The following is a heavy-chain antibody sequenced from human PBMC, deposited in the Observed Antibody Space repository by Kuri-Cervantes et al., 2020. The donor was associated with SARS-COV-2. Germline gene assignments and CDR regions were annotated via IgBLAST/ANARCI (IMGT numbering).Heavy chain of an antibody. D-gene: IGHD2-2*01. J-gene: IGHJ4*02. V-gene: IGHV5-10-1*04. CDR3: ARRFLCSSTSCYHTVLEYYFDY. CDR1: GYSFTSYW. CDR2: IDPTDSYT. Sequence: GGSLRLSCKGSGYSFTSYWIGWVRQMPGKGLEWMGRIDPTDSYTNYSPSFQGQVTISADKSISTAYLQWSSLKASDTAMYYCARRFLCSSTSCYHTVLEYYFDYWGQGTLVTVSS.